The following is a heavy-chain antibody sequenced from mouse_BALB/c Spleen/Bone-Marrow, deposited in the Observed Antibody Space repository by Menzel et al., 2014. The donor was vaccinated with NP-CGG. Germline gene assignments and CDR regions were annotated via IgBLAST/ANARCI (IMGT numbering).Heavy chain of an antibody. CDR2: IDPANGNT. CDR1: GFNIKDTY. Sequence: EVQLQQSGAELVKPGASVKLSCTGSGFNIKDTYMHWVKQRPEQGLEWIGRIDPANGNTKYDPKFQGKATITADTSSNTAYLQLSSLTSEDTAVYYCANYDYGWYFDVWGAGTTVTVSS. CDR3: ANYDYGWYFDV. J-gene: IGHJ1*01. D-gene: IGHD2-4*01. V-gene: IGHV14-3*02.